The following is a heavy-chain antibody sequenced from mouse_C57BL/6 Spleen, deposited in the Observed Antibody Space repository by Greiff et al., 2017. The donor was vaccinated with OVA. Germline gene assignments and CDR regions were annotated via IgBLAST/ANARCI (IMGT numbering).Heavy chain of an antibody. CDR2: IYPGDGDT. V-gene: IGHV1-82*01. J-gene: IGHJ2*01. CDR1: GYAFSSSW. D-gene: IGHD2-3*01. CDR3: ARSLYDGYYEDFDY. Sequence: QVQLKESGPELVKPGASVKISCKASGYAFSSSWMNWVKQRPGKGLEWIGRIYPGDGDTNYNGKFKGKATLTADKSSSTAYMQLSSLTSEDSAVYFCARSLYDGYYEDFDYWGQGTTLTVSS.